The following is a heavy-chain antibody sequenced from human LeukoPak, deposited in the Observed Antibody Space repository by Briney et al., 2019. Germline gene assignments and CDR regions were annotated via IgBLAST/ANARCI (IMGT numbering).Heavy chain of an antibody. V-gene: IGHV3-23*01. J-gene: IGHJ5*02. D-gene: IGHD3-10*01. CDR1: GLNFHSHS. Sequence: GGSLRLSCAASGLNFHSHSMSWIRQAPGKGLEWVSDINGPGATTNYADSVKGRFTISRDNSKNTLYLQMNSLRAEDTAVYYCAKESKYYPWGQGTLVTVSS. CDR2: INGPGATT. CDR3: AKESKYYP.